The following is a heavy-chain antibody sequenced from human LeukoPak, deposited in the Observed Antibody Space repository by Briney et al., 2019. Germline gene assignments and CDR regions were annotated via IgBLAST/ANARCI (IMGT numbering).Heavy chain of an antibody. CDR2: ISYDGSNK. Sequence: PGGSLRLSCVAAGFTFSSYAMHWVRQAPGKGLEWVAVISYDGSNKYYADSVKGRFTISRDNSKNTLYLQMNSLRAEDTAVYYCARAYYDILTGHHTSDYYYYGMDVWGQGTTVTVS. J-gene: IGHJ6*02. D-gene: IGHD3-9*01. V-gene: IGHV3-30*04. CDR1: GFTFSSYA. CDR3: ARAYYDILTGHHTSDYYYYGMDV.